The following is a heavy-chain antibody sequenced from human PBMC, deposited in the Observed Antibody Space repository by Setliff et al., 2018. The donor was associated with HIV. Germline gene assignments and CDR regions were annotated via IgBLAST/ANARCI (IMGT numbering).Heavy chain of an antibody. Sequence: SETLSLTCTVSGGTISSGGSYWTWIRQYPGKGLEWIGYIFHSGITYSNPTLKSRVTISVDTSKNQFSLRLRSVTAADTAVYYRARDGRTKGVYSHWHFDLWGRGTLVTVSS. CDR2: IFHSGIT. V-gene: IGHV4-31*03. D-gene: IGHD2-8*01. CDR3: ARDGRTKGVYSHWHFDL. CDR1: GGTISSGGSY. J-gene: IGHJ2*01.